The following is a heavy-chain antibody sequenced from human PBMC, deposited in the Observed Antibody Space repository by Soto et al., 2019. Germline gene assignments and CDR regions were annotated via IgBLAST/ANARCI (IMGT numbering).Heavy chain of an antibody. CDR1: TYSSSFTNSY. J-gene: IGHJ4*02. V-gene: IGHV4-39*01. CDR3: ARHRIEVVWRGFDF. Sequence: PSETLSLTCTDSTYSSSFTNSYWGWIRQPPGKGLQWIGSSSYNGGTFYNPSLKGRVVISFDTSKKQSSLQVTSVTAADTAVYFCARHRIEVVWRGFDFWGQGSPVTVSS. D-gene: IGHD3-10*01. CDR2: SSYNGGT.